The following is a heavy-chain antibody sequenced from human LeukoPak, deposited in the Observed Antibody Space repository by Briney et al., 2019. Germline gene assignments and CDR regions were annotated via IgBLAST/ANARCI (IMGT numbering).Heavy chain of an antibody. CDR1: GGSISSYY. V-gene: IGHV4-59*08. Sequence: SETLSLTCTVSGGSISSYYWSWIRQPPGKGLEWIGYIYYSGSTNYNPSLKSRVTISVDTSKHQFSLKLSSVTAADTAVYYCASWSGSYPYYFDYWGQGTLVTVSS. CDR3: ASWSGSYPYYFDY. CDR2: IYYSGST. D-gene: IGHD1-26*01. J-gene: IGHJ4*02.